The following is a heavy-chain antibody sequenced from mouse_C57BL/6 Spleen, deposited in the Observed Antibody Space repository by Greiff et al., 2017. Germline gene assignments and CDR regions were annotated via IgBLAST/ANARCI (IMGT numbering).Heavy chain of an antibody. CDR3: ARGYGNYVGFAY. V-gene: IGHV5-17*01. D-gene: IGHD2-1*01. J-gene: IGHJ3*01. CDR1: GFTFSDYG. CDR2: ISSGSSTI. Sequence: EVQGVESGGGLVKPGGSLKLSCAASGFTFSDYGMHWVRQAPEKGLEWVAYISSGSSTIYYADTVKGRFTISRDNAKNTLFLQMTSLRSEDTAMYYCARGYGNYVGFAYWGQGTLVTVSA.